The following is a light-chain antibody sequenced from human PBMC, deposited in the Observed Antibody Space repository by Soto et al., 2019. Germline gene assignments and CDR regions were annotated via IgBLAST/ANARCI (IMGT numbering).Light chain of an antibody. Sequence: TQSPSSLSASVGDRMTITCRASQSISNTYLAWNQQKPGEAPRLLIYGTSNRATGIPDRFSGSGSGTDFTLTISKLEPEDFAVYYCQHFGSSMITFGQGTRLEI. CDR1: QSISNTY. V-gene: IGKV3-20*01. CDR2: GTS. J-gene: IGKJ5*01. CDR3: QHFGSSMIT.